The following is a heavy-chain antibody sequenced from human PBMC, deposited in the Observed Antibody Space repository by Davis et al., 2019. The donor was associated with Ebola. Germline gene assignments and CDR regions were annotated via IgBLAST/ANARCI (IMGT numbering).Heavy chain of an antibody. D-gene: IGHD3-10*01. J-gene: IGHJ6*02. V-gene: IGHV5-51*01. CDR3: AGGRKWKGSGSYYPNYDMDV. CDR1: GYSFTTYW. CDR2: IYPGDSDT. Sequence: KVSCKASGYSFTTYWIGWVRQMPGRGLEWMGIIYPGDSDTRYSPSFQGQVTISADKSISTAYLQWSSLKASDTAMYYCAGGRKWKGSGSYYPNYDMDVWGQGTTVTVSS.